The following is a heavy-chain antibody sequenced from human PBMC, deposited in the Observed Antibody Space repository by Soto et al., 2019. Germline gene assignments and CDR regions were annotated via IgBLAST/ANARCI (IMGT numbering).Heavy chain of an antibody. CDR2: LYHSGST. CDR1: SGSIRRSYR. Sequence: QVHLPESGPGLVKPSGTLFLPCAVSSGSIRRSYRGGWVRQPPGKGLGWIGELYHSGSTNYNPSLKSRVTISVDKSKNQFSMKLSSVTAADTAVYYCARDSPRIAAAGTDYYYYYMDVWGKGTTGTVSS. D-gene: IGHD6-13*01. CDR3: ARDSPRIAAAGTDYYYYYMDV. V-gene: IGHV4-4*02. J-gene: IGHJ6*03.